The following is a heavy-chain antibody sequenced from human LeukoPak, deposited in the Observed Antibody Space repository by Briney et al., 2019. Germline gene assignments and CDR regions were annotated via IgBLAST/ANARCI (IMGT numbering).Heavy chain of an antibody. J-gene: IGHJ4*02. CDR3: AKDRGYCSSTSCHYFDY. Sequence: GESLKISCAASGFTFSSYGMHWVRQAPGKGLEWVAVIWYDGSNKYYADSVKGRFTISRDNSKNTLYLQMNSLRAEDTAVYYCAKDRGYCSSTSCHYFDYWGQGTLVTVSS. CDR2: IWYDGSNK. CDR1: GFTFSSYG. V-gene: IGHV3-30*02. D-gene: IGHD2-2*01.